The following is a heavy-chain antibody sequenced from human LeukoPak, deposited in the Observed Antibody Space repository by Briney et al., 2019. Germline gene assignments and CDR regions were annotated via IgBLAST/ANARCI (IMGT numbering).Heavy chain of an antibody. J-gene: IGHJ4*02. V-gene: IGHV3-48*03. CDR1: GFTFSSYE. CDR2: ISSSGSSK. Sequence: GGSLRLSCAASGFTFSSYEMTWVRQAPGKGLEWVSCISSSGSSKYYADSVKGRFTISRDNAKNSLYLQMNSLRAEDTAVYYCARGGGSYFYWGQGILVTVSS. CDR3: ARGGGSYFY. D-gene: IGHD1-26*01.